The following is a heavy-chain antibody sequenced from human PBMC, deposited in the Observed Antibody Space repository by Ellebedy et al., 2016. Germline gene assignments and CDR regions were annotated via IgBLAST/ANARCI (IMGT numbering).Heavy chain of an antibody. Sequence: SETLSLXCTVSGDSMNTYYWSWIRQPPGKGLEWIAYIPSGGTRDFNPSLKSRVTISVDTSKNQFSLSLTSVTAADTAVYYCARSGRGFWSGINTGAFDIWGQGTSVTVSS. CDR1: GDSMNTYY. J-gene: IGHJ3*02. CDR2: IPSGGTR. D-gene: IGHD3-3*01. CDR3: ARSGRGFWSGINTGAFDI. V-gene: IGHV4-59*13.